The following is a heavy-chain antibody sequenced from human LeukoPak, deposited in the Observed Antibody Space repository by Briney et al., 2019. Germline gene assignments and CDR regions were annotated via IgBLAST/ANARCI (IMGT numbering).Heavy chain of an antibody. CDR3: ATGGNSFDY. CDR1: GYTFTGYY. CDR2: ISPNSGAT. D-gene: IGHD4-23*01. Sequence: ASVKVSCKASGYTFTGYYMHWVRQAPGQGLEWMGWISPNSGATNYAKKFQGRVTMTRDTSISTAYMELSSLRSDDTAVYYCATGGNSFDYWGQGTLVTVSS. J-gene: IGHJ4*02. V-gene: IGHV1-2*02.